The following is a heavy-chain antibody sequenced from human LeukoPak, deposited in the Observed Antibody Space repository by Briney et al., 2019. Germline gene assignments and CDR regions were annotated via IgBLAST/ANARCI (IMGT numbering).Heavy chain of an antibody. J-gene: IGHJ4*02. Sequence: PGGSLRLSCAASGFTFSNYGMHWVRQAAGEGLEWVAFIRFDGSNIYYADSVKGRLTITRDNSKNTLYLQMNSLRSEDTAVYYCAKDLQSRSGSLDLWGQGTLVTVSS. CDR1: GFTFSNYG. CDR2: IRFDGSNI. V-gene: IGHV3-30*02. CDR3: AKDLQSRSGSLDL. D-gene: IGHD3-10*01.